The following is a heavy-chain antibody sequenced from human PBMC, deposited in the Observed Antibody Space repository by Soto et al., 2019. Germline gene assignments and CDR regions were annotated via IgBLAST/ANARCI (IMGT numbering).Heavy chain of an antibody. CDR2: IKQDGSEK. J-gene: IGHJ4*02. Sequence: PGGSLRLSCAASGFTFSSYWMSWVRQAPGKGLEWVANIKQDGSEKYYVDSVKGRFTISRDNAKSSLYLQMNSLRAEDTAVYYCARYLEMAMCYFDYWGQGTLVTVSS. CDR1: GFTFSSYW. V-gene: IGHV3-7*05. D-gene: IGHD2-21*01. CDR3: ARYLEMAMCYFDY.